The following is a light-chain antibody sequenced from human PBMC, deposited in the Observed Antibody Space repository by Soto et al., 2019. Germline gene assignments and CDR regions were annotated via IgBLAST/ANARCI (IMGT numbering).Light chain of an antibody. CDR1: SSDIGGYNY. CDR3: SSHTTSSTLV. J-gene: IGLJ2*01. V-gene: IGLV2-14*01. Sequence: SALTQPASVSGSPGQSITISCTGTSSDIGGYNYVSWFQHHPGKAPKLIIYEVSDRPSGVSYRFSGSKSGNTASLTISGLQAEDEADYYCSSHTTSSTLVFGGGTKVTVL. CDR2: EVS.